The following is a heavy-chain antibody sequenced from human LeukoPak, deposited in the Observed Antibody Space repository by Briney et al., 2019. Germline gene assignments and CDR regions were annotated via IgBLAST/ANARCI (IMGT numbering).Heavy chain of an antibody. CDR3: ARGVPAAVTNYFDY. Sequence: SETLSLNCAVSGGSISSGGYSWSWIRQPPGKGLEWIGYTYDSGSKYYNPSLKSRVTISVDKSKNQFSLNLSSVTAADTAVYYCARGVPAAVTNYFDYWGQGTLVTVSS. CDR1: GGSISSGGYS. V-gene: IGHV4-30-2*01. J-gene: IGHJ4*02. D-gene: IGHD2-2*01. CDR2: TYDSGSK.